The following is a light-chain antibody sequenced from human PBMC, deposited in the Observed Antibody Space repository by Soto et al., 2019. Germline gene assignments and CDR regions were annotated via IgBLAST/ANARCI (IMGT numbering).Light chain of an antibody. CDR1: SSDVGSYKL. Sequence: QSVLTQPASVSGSPGQWITISCTGTSSDVGSYKLVSWYQQHPGKAPKLMIYEGSKRPSGVSNRFSGSKSGNTASLTISGLQAEDEADYYCCSSASSSPFYVFGTGTKVTVL. J-gene: IGLJ1*01. CDR3: CSSASSSPFYV. CDR2: EGS. V-gene: IGLV2-23*01.